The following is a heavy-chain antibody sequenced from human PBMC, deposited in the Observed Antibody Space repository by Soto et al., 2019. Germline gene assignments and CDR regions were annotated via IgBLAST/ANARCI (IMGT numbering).Heavy chain of an antibody. Sequence: SETLSLTCTVSGGSISCSSYYWGWIRQPPGKGLEWIGSIYYSGSTYYNPSLKSRVTISVDTSKNQFSLKLSSVTAADTAVYYCARISVAGGGLADYWGQGTLVTVSS. J-gene: IGHJ4*02. D-gene: IGHD6-19*01. CDR2: IYYSGST. V-gene: IGHV4-39*01. CDR3: ARISVAGGGLADY. CDR1: GGSISCSSYY.